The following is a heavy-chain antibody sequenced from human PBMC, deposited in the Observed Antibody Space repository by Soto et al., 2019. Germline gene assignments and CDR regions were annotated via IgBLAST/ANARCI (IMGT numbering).Heavy chain of an antibody. CDR2: ISSSGSTI. D-gene: IGHD5-12*01. J-gene: IGHJ5*02. V-gene: IGHV3-11*01. CDR3: EREVASGWFDP. CDR1: GFTFSDYY. Sequence: GSLRLSCAASGFTFSDYYMSWIRQAPGKGLEWVSYISSSGSTIYYADSVKGRFTISRDNAKNSLYLQMNSLRAEDTAVYYCEREVASGWFDPWGPGTLVTVSS.